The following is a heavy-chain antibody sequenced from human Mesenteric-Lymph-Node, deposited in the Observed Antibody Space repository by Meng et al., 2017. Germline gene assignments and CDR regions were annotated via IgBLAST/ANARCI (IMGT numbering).Heavy chain of an antibody. Sequence: QVRLEVRGPGLVKPSQTLALACTVSGGSINSGDYYWSWIRQPPGKGLEWIGYIYYTGSTYYNPSLKSRVTISMDTSKNQFSLRLSSVTAADTAVYYCARNYYFDYWGQGTLVTVSS. J-gene: IGHJ4*02. CDR1: GGSINSGDYY. CDR2: IYYTGST. CDR3: ARNYYFDY. V-gene: IGHV4-30-4*01.